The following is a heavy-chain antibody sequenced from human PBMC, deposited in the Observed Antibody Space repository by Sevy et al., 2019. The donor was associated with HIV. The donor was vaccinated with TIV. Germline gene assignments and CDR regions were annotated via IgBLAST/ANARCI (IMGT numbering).Heavy chain of an antibody. Sequence: SETLSLTCTVSGGSVSRSTYYWGWIRQPPGKGLEWIGSIYYSGSTYYNPSLKSRVTISVDTSKNQFSLKLSSVTAADTAVYYCARHSSMPTVTMNYWGQGTLVTVSS. V-gene: IGHV4-39*01. J-gene: IGHJ4*02. CDR3: ARHSSMPTVTMNY. CDR1: GGSVSRSTYY. CDR2: IYYSGST. D-gene: IGHD4-17*01.